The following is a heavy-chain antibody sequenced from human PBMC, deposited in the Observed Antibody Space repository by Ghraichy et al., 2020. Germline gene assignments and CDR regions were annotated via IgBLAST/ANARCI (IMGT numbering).Heavy chain of an antibody. D-gene: IGHD1-14*01. CDR2: ISGSGGDT. Sequence: LTCAASGFTFRYYAMSWVRQAPGKGLEWISAISGSGGDTYYADSVKGRFTISRDNSKDSVSLQMNSLRAEDTAVYYCAKDHGTEGFDYWGQGTLVSVSS. J-gene: IGHJ4*02. CDR3: AKDHGTEGFDY. CDR1: GFTFRYYA. V-gene: IGHV3-23*01.